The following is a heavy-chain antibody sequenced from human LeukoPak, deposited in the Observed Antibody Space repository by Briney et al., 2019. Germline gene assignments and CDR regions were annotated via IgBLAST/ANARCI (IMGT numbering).Heavy chain of an antibody. CDR1: GGSINGYY. J-gene: IGHJ4*02. V-gene: IGHV4-4*07. CDR2: IYTSDDT. Sequence: SETLSLTCTVSGGSINGYYWSWIRQPAGKGLEWIGRIYTSDDTNYNPSLKSRVTMSVDTSKNQFSLKLKSVTAADMAVYYCARETVGYCSGSPCPYYFDYWGQGTLVTVSS. D-gene: IGHD2-15*01. CDR3: ARETVGYCSGSPCPYYFDY.